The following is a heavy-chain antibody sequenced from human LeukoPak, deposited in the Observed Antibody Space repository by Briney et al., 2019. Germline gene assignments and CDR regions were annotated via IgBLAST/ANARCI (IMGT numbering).Heavy chain of an antibody. J-gene: IGHJ5*02. CDR2: INPSGGST. Sequence: ASVKVTCKASGYTFTSYYMDWVRQAPGQGPEWMGIINPSGGSTSYAQKFQGRVTMTRDTSTSTVYMELSSLRSEDTAVYYCAKGGTYSSGYYYVLDNWFDPWGQGTLVTVSS. D-gene: IGHD3-22*01. V-gene: IGHV1-46*01. CDR1: GYTFTSYY. CDR3: AKGGTYSSGYYYVLDNWFDP.